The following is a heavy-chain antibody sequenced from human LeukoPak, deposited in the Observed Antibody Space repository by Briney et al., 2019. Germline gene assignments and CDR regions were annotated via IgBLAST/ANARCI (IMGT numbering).Heavy chain of an antibody. V-gene: IGHV3-23*01. D-gene: IGHD4-17*01. CDR3: AKANDYGDYGYPDV. Sequence: GGSLRLSCTASGFTFTNCAIMWVRQAPGKRLEWVSGIGSGHHTYYADSVRGRFTISRDNSGSTVYLQMNKLRPEDTGLYFCAKANDYGDYGYPDVWGEGASVTVSS. CDR2: IGSGHHT. J-gene: IGHJ6*04. CDR1: GFTFTNCA.